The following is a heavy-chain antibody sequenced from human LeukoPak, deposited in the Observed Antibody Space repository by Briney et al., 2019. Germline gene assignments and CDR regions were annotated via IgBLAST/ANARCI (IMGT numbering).Heavy chain of an antibody. CDR2: ISSSSSYI. V-gene: IGHV3-21*01. J-gene: IGHJ5*02. CDR1: GFTLSSYS. D-gene: IGHD5-18*01. Sequence: GGSLRLSCAASGFTLSSYSMNWVRQAPGKGLEWVSSISSSSSYIYYADSVKGRFTISRDNAKNSLYLQMNSLRAEDTAVYYCARSDTAMDDDWFDPWGQGTLVTVSS. CDR3: ARSDTAMDDDWFDP.